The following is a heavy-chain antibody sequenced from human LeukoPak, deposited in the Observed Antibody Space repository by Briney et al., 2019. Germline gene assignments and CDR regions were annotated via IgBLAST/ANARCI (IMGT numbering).Heavy chain of an antibody. CDR3: ARFMDGHLDY. CDR1: GFTFSDYY. CDR2: ISSSGSTI. Sequence: GGTLRLSCAASGFTFSDYYMIWIRQAPGKGQERVSYISSSGSTIYYADSVKGRFTISRDNAKNSLYLQMNSLRAEDTAVYYCARFMDGHLDYWGQGTLVTVSS. V-gene: IGHV3-11*01. J-gene: IGHJ4*02. D-gene: IGHD3/OR15-3a*01.